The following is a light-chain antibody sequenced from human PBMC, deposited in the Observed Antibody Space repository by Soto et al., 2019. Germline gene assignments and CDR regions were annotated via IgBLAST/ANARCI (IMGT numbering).Light chain of an antibody. CDR1: QTVSTNY. Sequence: EIVLTQSPGTLSLSPGERATLSCRASQTVSTNYLAWYQQKPGQAPSLLIYGASNRATGIPDRFSGSGSGTDFTLTISRLEPEDFAVSYCQQYGSSPVTFGQGTKVEIK. CDR2: GAS. CDR3: QQYGSSPVT. J-gene: IGKJ1*01. V-gene: IGKV3-20*01.